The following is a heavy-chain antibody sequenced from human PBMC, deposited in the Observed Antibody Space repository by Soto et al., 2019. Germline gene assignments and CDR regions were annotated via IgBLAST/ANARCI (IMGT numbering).Heavy chain of an antibody. CDR2: IYYSGST. CDR1: GGSISSGGYY. V-gene: IGHV4-31*03. D-gene: IGHD4-17*01. Sequence: KPSETLSLTCTVSGGSISSGGYYWSWIRQHPGKGLEWIGYIYYSGSTYYNPSLKSRVTISVDTSKNQFSLKLSSVTAADTAVYYCARDYLRYSGWNNDYYGMDVWGQGTTVTVSS. J-gene: IGHJ6*02. CDR3: ARDYLRYSGWNNDYYGMDV.